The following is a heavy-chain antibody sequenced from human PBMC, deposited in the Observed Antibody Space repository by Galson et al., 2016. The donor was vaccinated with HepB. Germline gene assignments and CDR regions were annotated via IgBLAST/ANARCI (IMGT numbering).Heavy chain of an antibody. V-gene: IGHV4-34*01. CDR1: GGSFTAHY. D-gene: IGHD2-15*01. J-gene: IGHJ6*02. Sequence: EPLSLTCAVYGGSFTAHYWTWIRQHPGKGFEWIGDINHGGSTNYNPSLGSRVTISVDTSKNQFSLKLTSVTAADTAVYYCVRLHCRSGSCYSGLAMDVWGQGATVTVAS. CDR3: VRLHCRSGSCYSGLAMDV. CDR2: INHGGST.